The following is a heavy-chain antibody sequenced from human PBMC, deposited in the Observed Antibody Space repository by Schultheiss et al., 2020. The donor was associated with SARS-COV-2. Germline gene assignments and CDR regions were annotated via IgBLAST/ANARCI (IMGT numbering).Heavy chain of an antibody. J-gene: IGHJ4*02. CDR3: ARDESRKFDY. Sequence: ETLSLTCAVSGYSISSGYYWGWIRQPPGKGLEWIGSIYHSGSTYYNPSLKSRVTISVDTSKNQFSLKLSSVTAADTAVYYCARDESRKFDYWGQGTLVTVSS. CDR2: IYHSGST. D-gene: IGHD2-21*01. CDR1: GYSISSGYY. V-gene: IGHV4-38-2*02.